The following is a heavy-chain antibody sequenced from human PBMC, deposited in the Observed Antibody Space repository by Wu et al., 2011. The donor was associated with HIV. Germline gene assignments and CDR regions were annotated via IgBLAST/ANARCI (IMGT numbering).Heavy chain of an antibody. CDR1: GYTFTTYG. CDR3: AEGTGDYFDP. V-gene: IGHV1-18*01. D-gene: IGHD4-17*01. Sequence: QVQLVQSGAEVKKPGASVKVSCKASGYTFTTYGISWVRQAPGQGLEWIGWIRTYNGEANYAQKLQGRVTMTTDTSTSTAYMELRSLRSDDTAVYYCAEGTGDYFDPWGQGTLVTVSS. CDR2: IRTYNGEA. J-gene: IGHJ5*02.